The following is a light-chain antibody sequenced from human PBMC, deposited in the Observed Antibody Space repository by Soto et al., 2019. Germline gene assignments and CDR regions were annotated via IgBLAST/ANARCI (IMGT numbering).Light chain of an antibody. V-gene: IGKV3-20*01. CDR3: QQYGSSPLT. CDR2: GAS. Sequence: EIVLTQSPGTLSLSPGERATLSCRPSQSVSSSYLAWYQQKPGQAPGLLIYGASSRATGIPDRFSGSGSGTDFTLTISRLEPEDAAVYYCQQYGSSPLTFGGGTKVEIK. J-gene: IGKJ4*01. CDR1: QSVSSSY.